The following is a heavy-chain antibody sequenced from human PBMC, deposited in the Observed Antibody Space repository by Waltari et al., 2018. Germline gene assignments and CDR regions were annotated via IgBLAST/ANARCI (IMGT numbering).Heavy chain of an antibody. CDR1: GFTGSSNY. CDR3: VREGGSGRAFDI. Sequence: EVQLVETGGGLIQPGGSLRLACAASGFTGSSNYMSGVRQAPGKGLEWVSVIYRDGTTYYTDSVKGRFTISRDNSMNTVYLQMNSLRAEDTAVYYCVREGGSGRAFDIWGQGTMVTVSS. D-gene: IGHD3-10*01. J-gene: IGHJ3*02. V-gene: IGHV3-53*02. CDR2: IYRDGTT.